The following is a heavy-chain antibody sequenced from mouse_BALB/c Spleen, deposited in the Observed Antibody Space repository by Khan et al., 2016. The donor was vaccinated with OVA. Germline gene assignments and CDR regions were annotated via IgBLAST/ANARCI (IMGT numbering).Heavy chain of an antibody. D-gene: IGHD1-1*01. CDR2: INPSTGYT. V-gene: IGHV1-7*01. Sequence: VQLQQSGAELAKPGASVKMSCKASGYTFTSYWMHWVQQRPGQGLEWIGYINPSTGYTEYNQKFKDKATLTADKSSSTAYMQLSSLTTEDSADYYWASYYGSSYAMDYWGQGTSVTVSS. CDR3: ASYYGSSYAMDY. J-gene: IGHJ4*01. CDR1: GYTFTSYW.